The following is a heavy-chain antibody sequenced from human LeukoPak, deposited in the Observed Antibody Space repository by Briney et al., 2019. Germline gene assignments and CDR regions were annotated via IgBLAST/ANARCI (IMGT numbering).Heavy chain of an antibody. CDR2: VGGDEKT. Sequence: GGSLRLSCAASGFTFSGNAMSWVRQVPGRGLEWVSGVGGDEKTHYADFVRGRFTISRDNARNTVFLQMNSLTVEDAAVYYCAKDLSWWVTADYWVQGVLVTVSS. CDR1: GFTFSGNA. CDR3: AKDLSWWVTADY. V-gene: IGHV3-23*01. D-gene: IGHD2-21*02. J-gene: IGHJ4*02.